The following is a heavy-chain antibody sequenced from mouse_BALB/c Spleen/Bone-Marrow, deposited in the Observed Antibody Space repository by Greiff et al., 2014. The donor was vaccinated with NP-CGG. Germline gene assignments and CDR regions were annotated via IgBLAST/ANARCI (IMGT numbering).Heavy chain of an antibody. CDR1: GYTFTSYW. D-gene: IGHD1-1*01. CDR3: ARGSYYYGSSSPWFAY. CDR2: IPPGSGTT. Sequence: DLVKPGASVKLSCKASGYTFTSYWINWIKQRPGQGLEWIGRIPPGSGTTYYNEMFKGEATLTVDTSSTTAYIQLSSLSSEVSAVYFCARGSYYYGSSSPWFAYWGQGTLVTVSA. J-gene: IGHJ3*01. V-gene: IGHV1S41*01.